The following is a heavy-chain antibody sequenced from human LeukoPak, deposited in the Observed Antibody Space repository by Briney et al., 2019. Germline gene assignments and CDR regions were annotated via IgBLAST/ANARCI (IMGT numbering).Heavy chain of an antibody. V-gene: IGHV1-18*01. CDR2: ISAYNGNT. CDR3: ARDDGTTGTTSPPTGFDP. D-gene: IGHD1-1*01. Sequence: GASVKVSCKASGYTFTSYGISWVRQAPGQGLEWMGWISAYNGNTNYAQKLQGRVTMTTDTSTSTAYMELRSLRSDDTAVYYCARDDGTTGTTSPPTGFDPWGQGTLVTVSS. J-gene: IGHJ5*02. CDR1: GYTFTSYG.